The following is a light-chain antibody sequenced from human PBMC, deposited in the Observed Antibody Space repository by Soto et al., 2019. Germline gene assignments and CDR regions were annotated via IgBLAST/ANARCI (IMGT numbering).Light chain of an antibody. CDR1: QSVGSN. CDR3: KQYNNWPPFT. CDR2: EAS. V-gene: IGKV3-15*01. J-gene: IGKJ5*01. Sequence: EIVLTQSPATLSVSPGEGATLSCRASQSVGSNLAWYQQKPGQAPRLLILEASTRATGIPARFSGSGSGTEFTLTISNLQSEDFAVYYCKQYNNWPPFTFGQGTRLEIK.